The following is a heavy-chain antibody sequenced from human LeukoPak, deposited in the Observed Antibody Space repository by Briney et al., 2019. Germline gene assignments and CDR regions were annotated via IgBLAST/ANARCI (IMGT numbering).Heavy chain of an antibody. Sequence: ASVKVSCKASGYTFTSYGISWVRQAPGQGLEWMGWISAYNGNTNYAQKLQGRVTMTTDTSTSTAYMELRSLRSDDTAVYYCARGGYCSGGSCYSETPFEAGNNAFDIWGQGTMVTVSS. V-gene: IGHV1-18*01. CDR2: ISAYNGNT. CDR1: GYTFTSYG. J-gene: IGHJ3*02. D-gene: IGHD2-15*01. CDR3: ARGGYCSGGSCYSETPFEAGNNAFDI.